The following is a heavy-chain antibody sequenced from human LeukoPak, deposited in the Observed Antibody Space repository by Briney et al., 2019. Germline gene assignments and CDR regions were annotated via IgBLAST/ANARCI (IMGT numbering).Heavy chain of an antibody. J-gene: IGHJ4*02. D-gene: IGHD3-22*01. Sequence: SVKGRFTISRDNAKNSLYLQMNSLRAEDTAVYYCARDIYYYDSSGYYSPGGSDYWGQGTLVTVSS. V-gene: IGHV3-11*04. CDR3: ARDIYYYDSSGYYSPGGSDY.